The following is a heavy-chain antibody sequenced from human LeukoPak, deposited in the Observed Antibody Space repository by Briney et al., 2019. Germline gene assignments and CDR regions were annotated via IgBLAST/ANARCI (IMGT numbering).Heavy chain of an antibody. D-gene: IGHD3-22*01. Sequence: SVKVSCKASGGTFSSYAISWVRQAPGQGLEWMGRIIPIFGIANYAQKFQGRVTITADKSTSTAYMELSSLRSEDTAVYYCARVATPYCYDSSGYYWFDPWGQGTLVTVSS. J-gene: IGHJ5*02. CDR3: ARVATPYCYDSSGYYWFDP. V-gene: IGHV1-69*04. CDR2: IIPIFGIA. CDR1: GGTFSSYA.